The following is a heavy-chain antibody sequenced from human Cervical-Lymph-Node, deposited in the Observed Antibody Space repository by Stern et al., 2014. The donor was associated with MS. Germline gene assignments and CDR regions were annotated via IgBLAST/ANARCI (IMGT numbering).Heavy chain of an antibody. J-gene: IGHJ4*02. CDR1: GYTFSSHG. V-gene: IGHV1-18*01. CDR2: ISAYTGDT. D-gene: IGHD6-13*01. Sequence: QLVQSVAEVKKPGASVKVSCKASGYTFSSHGISWVRQAPGHGLEWMGWISAYTGDTKYAQRLQGRVTMTTDTSTSTAYMEMRSLISDDTAVYYCARDGYASSWHFDYWGQGTLVTVSA. CDR3: ARDGYASSWHFDY.